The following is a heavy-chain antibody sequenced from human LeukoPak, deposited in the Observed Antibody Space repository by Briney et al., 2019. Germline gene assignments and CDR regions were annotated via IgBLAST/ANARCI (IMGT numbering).Heavy chain of an antibody. D-gene: IGHD3-10*01. Sequence: GGSLRLSCAASGFTFTSYAMSWVRQAPGKGLEWVSAISGSGGHTYYADSVRGRFTISRDNSKHTLYLQMNSLRADDTAIYYCAKDFSGVTMVRALDYWGQGTLVTVSS. V-gene: IGHV3-23*01. CDR1: GFTFTSYA. CDR2: ISGSGGHT. J-gene: IGHJ4*02. CDR3: AKDFSGVTMVRALDY.